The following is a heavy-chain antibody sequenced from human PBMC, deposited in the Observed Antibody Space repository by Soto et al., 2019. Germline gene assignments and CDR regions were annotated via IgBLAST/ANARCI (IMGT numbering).Heavy chain of an antibody. CDR1: GYTFTSYG. D-gene: IGHD2-15*01. CDR2: ISAYNGNT. Sequence: ASVKVSCKASGYTFTSYGISWVRQAPGQGLEWTGWISAYNGNTNYAQKLQGRVTMTTDTSTSTAYMELRSLRSDDTAVYYCARESAKRLGYCSGGSCWDYYGMDVWGQGTTVTVSS. V-gene: IGHV1-18*04. J-gene: IGHJ6*02. CDR3: ARESAKRLGYCSGGSCWDYYGMDV.